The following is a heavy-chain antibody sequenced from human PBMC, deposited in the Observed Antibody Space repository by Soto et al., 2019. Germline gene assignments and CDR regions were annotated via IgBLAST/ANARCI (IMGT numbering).Heavy chain of an antibody. V-gene: IGHV3-11*01. CDR1: GFTLSEYY. J-gene: IGHJ4*02. D-gene: IGHD2-15*01. CDR2: VSTDGDTI. CDR3: ARDVGYCSGGSCYSRPGFVFDY. Sequence: QVQLVESGGGLVKPGGSLRLSCAASGFTLSEYYMNWIRQAPGKGLEWVSYVSTDGDTIYNADSVQGRFTISRDIARNSLYLHMNSLRVEDTAVYYCARDVGYCSGGSCYSRPGFVFDYWGQGTLVTVSS.